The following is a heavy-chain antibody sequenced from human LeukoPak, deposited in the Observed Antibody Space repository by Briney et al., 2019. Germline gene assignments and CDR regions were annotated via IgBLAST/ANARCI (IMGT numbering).Heavy chain of an antibody. Sequence: SKTLSLTCTVSAGSISTYHWNWIRKSPEKGLEWIGYMQSTGNSNYNPSFKSRVTISVDMSRNQIVLYLSSVTAADTAVYFCARDKQHSYGRYFDHWGQGILVTVSS. CDR3: ARDKQHSYGRYFDH. J-gene: IGHJ4*02. CDR2: MQSTGNS. CDR1: AGSISTYH. D-gene: IGHD5-18*01. V-gene: IGHV4-59*01.